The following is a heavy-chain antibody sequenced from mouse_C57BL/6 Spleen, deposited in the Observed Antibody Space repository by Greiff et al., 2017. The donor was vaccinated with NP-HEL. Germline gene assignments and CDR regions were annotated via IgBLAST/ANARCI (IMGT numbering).Heavy chain of an antibody. Sequence: QVQLQQPGAELVRPGSSVKLSCKASGYTFTSYWMHWVKQRPIQGLEWIGNIDPSDSETPSNQKFKDKATLTVDKSSSTAYMQHSSLTSEDSAVYYCARATTVVATGYFDYWGQGTTLTVSS. CDR3: ARATTVVATGYFDY. J-gene: IGHJ2*01. D-gene: IGHD1-1*01. CDR1: GYTFTSYW. CDR2: IDPSDSET. V-gene: IGHV1-52*01.